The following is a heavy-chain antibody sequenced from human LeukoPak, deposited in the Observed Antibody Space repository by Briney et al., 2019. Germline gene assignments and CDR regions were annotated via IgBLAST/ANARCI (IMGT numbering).Heavy chain of an antibody. CDR1: GGSISSGSYY. D-gene: IGHD2/OR15-2a*01. V-gene: IGHV4-61*02. Sequence: SQTLSLTCTVSGGSISSGSYYWSWIRQPAGKGLEWIGRIYNSGSTNYNPFLKSRVGMSLNTSKNQFSLKLSSVTAADTAVYYCAREFSTWGQGTLVTVSS. CDR3: AREFST. CDR2: IYNSGST. J-gene: IGHJ4*02.